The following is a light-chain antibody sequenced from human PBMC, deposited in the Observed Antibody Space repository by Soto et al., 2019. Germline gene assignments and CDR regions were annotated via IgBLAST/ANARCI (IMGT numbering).Light chain of an antibody. J-gene: IGKJ5*01. V-gene: IGKV3-11*01. CDR1: KSVTNY. CDR3: QQYKSWPIT. CDR2: HAS. Sequence: EVVLTQSPATLSLSPGERATLSCRASKSVTNYLAWYQQKPGQAPRLLIYHASSRATGVPARFSGSGSGTDFTLTISSLEPEDFAIYYCQQYKSWPITFGQGTRLEIK.